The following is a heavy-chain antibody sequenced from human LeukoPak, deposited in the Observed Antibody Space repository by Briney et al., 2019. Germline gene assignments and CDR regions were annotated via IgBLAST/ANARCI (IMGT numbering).Heavy chain of an antibody. V-gene: IGHV3-21*01. CDR3: ARDPRMHVDIVATITLNWFDP. Sequence: KSGGSLRLSCAASGFTFSSYSMNWVRQAPGKGLEWVSSISSSSSYIYYADSVKGRFTISRDNAKNSLYLQMNSLRAEDTAVYYCARDPRMHVDIVATITLNWFDPWGQGTLVTVSS. CDR2: ISSSSSYI. J-gene: IGHJ5*02. D-gene: IGHD5-12*01. CDR1: GFTFSSYS.